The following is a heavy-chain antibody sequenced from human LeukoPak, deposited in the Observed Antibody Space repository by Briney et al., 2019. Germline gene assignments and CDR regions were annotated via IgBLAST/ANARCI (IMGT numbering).Heavy chain of an antibody. J-gene: IGHJ4*02. D-gene: IGHD3-3*01. CDR1: GFTFSSYV. CDR2: INTSGGSA. V-gene: IGHV3-23*01. Sequence: GGSLRLSCAASGFTFSSYVVRWVRQVPGKGLEWVSSINTSGGSAFYADSVKGRFTISRDNSKNVLYLQLDSLRAEDSALYYCANFLDYWGQGTLVTVSS. CDR3: ANFLDY.